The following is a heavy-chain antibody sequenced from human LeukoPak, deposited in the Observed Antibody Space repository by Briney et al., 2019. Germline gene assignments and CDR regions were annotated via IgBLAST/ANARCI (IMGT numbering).Heavy chain of an antibody. J-gene: IGHJ3*02. V-gene: IGHV4-31*03. CDR2: IYYSGST. D-gene: IGHD3-10*01. CDR3: ASITMVRGVIIMAFDI. CDR1: GGSISSGGYY. Sequence: SETLSLTCTVSGGSISSGGYYWSWIRQHPGKGLEWIGYIYYSGSTYYNPSLKSRVTISVDTSKNQFPLKLSSVTAADTAVYYCASITMVRGVIIMAFDIWGQGTMVTVSS.